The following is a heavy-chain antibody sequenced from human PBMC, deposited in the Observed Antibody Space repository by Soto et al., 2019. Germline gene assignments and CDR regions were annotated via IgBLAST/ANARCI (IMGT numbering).Heavy chain of an antibody. CDR2: TRNKPNSYTT. CDR3: ARTGRVVVAAKSYYYYGMDV. Sequence: GGSLRLSCAGSGFTLSEHYIDWFRQAPGKGLEWVGRTRNKPNSYTTEYAASVKGRFTISRDDSKNSLYLQMNSLKTEDTAVYYCARTGRVVVAAKSYYYYGMDVWGQGTTVTVSS. D-gene: IGHD2-15*01. CDR1: GFTLSEHY. V-gene: IGHV3-72*01. J-gene: IGHJ6*02.